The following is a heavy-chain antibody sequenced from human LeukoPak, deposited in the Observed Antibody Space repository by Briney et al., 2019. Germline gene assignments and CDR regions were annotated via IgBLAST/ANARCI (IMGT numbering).Heavy chain of an antibody. Sequence: PSETLSLTCAVSGGSISSSNWWSWVRQPPGKGLEWIGEIYHSGSTNYNPSLKSRVTISVDKSKNQFSLKLSSVTAADTAVYYCARGNYDSSGYYWYWGQGTLVTVSS. J-gene: IGHJ4*02. CDR1: GGSISSSNW. CDR2: IYHSGST. CDR3: ARGNYDSSGYYWY. D-gene: IGHD3-22*01. V-gene: IGHV4-4*02.